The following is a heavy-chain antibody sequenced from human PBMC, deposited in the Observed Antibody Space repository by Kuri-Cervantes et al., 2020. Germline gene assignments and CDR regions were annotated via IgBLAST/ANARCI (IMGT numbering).Heavy chain of an antibody. J-gene: IGHJ5*02. CDR3: ARERITMVRGVTWFDP. V-gene: IGHV4-39*07. CDR2: IYYSGST. Sequence: GSLRLSCTVSGGSISSSSYYWGWIRQPPGKGLEWIGTIYYSGSTYYNPSLKSRVTISVDTSKNQFSLKLSSVTAADTAVYYCARERITMVRGVTWFDPWGQGTLVTCYS. D-gene: IGHD3-10*01. CDR1: GGSISSSSYY.